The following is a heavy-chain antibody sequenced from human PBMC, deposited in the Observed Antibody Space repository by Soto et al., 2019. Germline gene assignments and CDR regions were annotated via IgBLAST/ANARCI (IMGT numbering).Heavy chain of an antibody. CDR1: GFTFSSYA. J-gene: IGHJ2*01. Sequence: EVQLLESGGGQVQPGGSLRLSCAAGGFTFSSYAMCWVRQAPSKGLQWVSGISGSGANTFYADSVKGRFTISRDNSKNTLYLQMNILRVEDTAVYYCAKDFVNWYFDLWGRGTLVTVSS. V-gene: IGHV3-23*01. CDR3: AKDFVNWYFDL. CDR2: ISGSGANT. D-gene: IGHD3-3*01.